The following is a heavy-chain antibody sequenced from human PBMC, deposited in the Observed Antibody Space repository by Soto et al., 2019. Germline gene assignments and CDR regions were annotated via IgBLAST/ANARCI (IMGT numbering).Heavy chain of an antibody. CDR1: GFTFSSYS. J-gene: IGHJ4*02. V-gene: IGHV3-21*01. CDR2: ISSSSSYI. CDR3: ARDHLYCSSTSCQTYFDY. D-gene: IGHD2-2*01. Sequence: VQLVESGGGLVKPGGSLRLSCAASGFTFSSYSMNWVRQAPGKGLEWVSSISSSSSYIYYADSVKGRFTISRDNAKNSLYLQMNSLRAEDTAVYYCARDHLYCSSTSCQTYFDYWGQGTLVTVSS.